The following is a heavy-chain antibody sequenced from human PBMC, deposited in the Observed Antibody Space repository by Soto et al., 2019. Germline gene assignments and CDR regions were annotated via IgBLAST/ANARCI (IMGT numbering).Heavy chain of an antibody. Sequence: VKVSCKASGGTFGSDAITWVRQAPGQGLEWVGRIIPIFGTTNYAQNLQGRVTISADKSTLTSYMELHSLTSDDTALYYCARDRTDSGYYTNWLDPWGQGTQVTVSS. CDR3: ARDRTDSGYYTNWLDP. J-gene: IGHJ5*02. D-gene: IGHD3-22*01. V-gene: IGHV1-69*06. CDR2: IIPIFGTT. CDR1: GGTFGSDA.